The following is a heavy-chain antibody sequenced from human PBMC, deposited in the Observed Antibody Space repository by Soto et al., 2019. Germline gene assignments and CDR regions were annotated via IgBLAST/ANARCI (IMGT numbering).Heavy chain of an antibody. CDR2: IYYSGST. CDR1: GGSISSGDYY. Sequence: SETLSLTCTVSGGSISSGDYYWSWIRQPPGKGLEWIGYIYYSGSTYYNPSLKSRVTISVDTSKNQFSLKLSSVTAADTAVYYCARDLRKRGESYVRNMDVWGQGTTVTVSS. V-gene: IGHV4-30-4*01. CDR3: ARDLRKRGESYVRNMDV. J-gene: IGHJ6*02. D-gene: IGHD7-27*01.